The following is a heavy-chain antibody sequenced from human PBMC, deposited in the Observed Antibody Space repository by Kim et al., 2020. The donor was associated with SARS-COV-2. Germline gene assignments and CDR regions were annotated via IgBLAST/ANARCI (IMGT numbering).Heavy chain of an antibody. J-gene: IGHJ4*02. Sequence: ASVKVSCKTRGYTFNLYSIHWVRQAPGQRLEWMGWINPGNGDTRYSQKFQDRLKLTRDASATTVYMDLTSLRFQDTAVYYCASLERSGDADYWGQGTLVTVSS. CDR3: ASLERSGDADY. D-gene: IGHD6-25*01. V-gene: IGHV1-3*01. CDR2: INPGNGDT. CDR1: GYTFNLYS.